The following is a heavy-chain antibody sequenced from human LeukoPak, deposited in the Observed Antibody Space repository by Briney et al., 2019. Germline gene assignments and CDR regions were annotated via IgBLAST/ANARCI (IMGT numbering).Heavy chain of an antibody. CDR2: IIPIFGTA. D-gene: IGHD3-22*01. Sequence: ASVTVSCTASGGTFSSFAISWVRQAPGQGLEWMGGIIPIFGTANYAQKFQGRVTITADKSTSTAYMELSSLRSEDTAVYYCARDRYYDSSGYYYFDYWGQGTLVTVSS. J-gene: IGHJ4*02. V-gene: IGHV1-69*06. CDR1: GGTFSSFA. CDR3: ARDRYYDSSGYYYFDY.